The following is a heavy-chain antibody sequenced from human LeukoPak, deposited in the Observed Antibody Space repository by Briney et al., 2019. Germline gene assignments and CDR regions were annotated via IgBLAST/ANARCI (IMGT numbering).Heavy chain of an antibody. CDR1: GFTFTHFG. CDR2: VRYDGDLQ. D-gene: IGHD1-1*01. CDR3: VKESLEGDT. J-gene: IGHJ5*02. Sequence: GGSLRLSCAASGFTFTHFGMHWVRQAPGKGLDWVAFVRYDGDLQFYADSVQGRFTITRDNSKNTVDLQMNRLRIEDTAVYYCVKESLEGDTWGQGTLVTVSS. V-gene: IGHV3-30*02.